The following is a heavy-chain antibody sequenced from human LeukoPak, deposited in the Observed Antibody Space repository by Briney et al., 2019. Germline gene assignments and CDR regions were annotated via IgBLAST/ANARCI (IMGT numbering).Heavy chain of an antibody. D-gene: IGHD6-13*01. CDR3: AKGGGYSSSSVPLSNWFDP. Sequence: PSQTLSLTCTVSGGSISSGGYYWSWIRQHPGKGLEWIGYIYYSGSTYYNPSLKSRVTISVDTSKNQFSLKLSSVTAADTAVYYWAKGGGYSSSSVPLSNWFDPWGQGTLVTVSS. V-gene: IGHV4-31*03. CDR2: IYYSGST. J-gene: IGHJ5*02. CDR1: GGSISSGGYY.